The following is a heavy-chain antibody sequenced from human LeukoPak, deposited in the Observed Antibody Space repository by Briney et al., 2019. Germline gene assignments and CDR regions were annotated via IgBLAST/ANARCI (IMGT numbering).Heavy chain of an antibody. J-gene: IGHJ6*02. D-gene: IGHD2-2*01. CDR3: ARGPGYCSSTSCYLRYYYYGMDV. V-gene: IGHV4-34*01. CDR2: INHSGST. CDR1: GGSFSGYY. Sequence: SETLSLTCAVYGGSFSGYYWSWIRQPPGKGLEWIGEINHSGSTNYNPSLKSRVTISVDTSKNRFSLKLSSVTAADTAVYYCARGPGYCSSTSCYLRYYYYGMDVWGQGTTVTVSS.